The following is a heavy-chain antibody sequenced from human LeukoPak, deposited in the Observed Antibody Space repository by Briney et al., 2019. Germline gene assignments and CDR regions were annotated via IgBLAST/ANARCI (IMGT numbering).Heavy chain of an antibody. J-gene: IGHJ5*02. CDR1: GFTFSGYS. D-gene: IGHD3-10*01. Sequence: GGSLRLSCGASGFTFSGYSMNWVRQAPGKGLEWVSSISTSSSYIYYADSVKGRFTISRDNAKKSLYLQMNSLRAEDTAVYYCAKDRLGWFGEFFDPWGQGTLVTVSS. CDR2: ISTSSSYI. V-gene: IGHV3-21*04. CDR3: AKDRLGWFGEFFDP.